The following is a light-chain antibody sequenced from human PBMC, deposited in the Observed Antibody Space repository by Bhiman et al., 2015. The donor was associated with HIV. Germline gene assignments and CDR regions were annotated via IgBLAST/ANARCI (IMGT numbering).Light chain of an antibody. Sequence: QSALTQPASVSGSPGQSITISCTGTSSDVGTYNYVSWYQQHPGKAPKLMIYDVSRRPSGVSNRFSGSKSGSTASLTISGLQAEDEADYYCSSYTTSSSYVFGVGTKVTVL. CDR1: SSDVGTYNY. V-gene: IGLV2-14*03. J-gene: IGLJ1*01. CDR2: DVS. CDR3: SSYTTSSSYV.